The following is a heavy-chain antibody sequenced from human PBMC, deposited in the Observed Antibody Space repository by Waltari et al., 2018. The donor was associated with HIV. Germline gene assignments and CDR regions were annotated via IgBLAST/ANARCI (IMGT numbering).Heavy chain of an antibody. D-gene: IGHD6-25*01. CDR3: ARDSGAAGFYY. CDR2: IGTADET. CDR1: GFTFSSYD. J-gene: IGHJ4*02. V-gene: IGHV3-13*01. Sequence: EVQLVESGGGLVQPGGSLRLSCAASGFTFSSYDMHWVRQATGKGLEWLSAIGTADETYYPGSVKVRFTISRENAKNSLYLQMNSLRAGDTAVYYCARDSGAAGFYYWGQGTLVTVSS.